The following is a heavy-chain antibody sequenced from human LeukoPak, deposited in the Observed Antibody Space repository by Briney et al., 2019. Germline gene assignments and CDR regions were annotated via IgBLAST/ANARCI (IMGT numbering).Heavy chain of an antibody. V-gene: IGHV3-7*01. CDR3: ASELYCSSTSCYGSGENY. D-gene: IGHD2-2*01. J-gene: IGHJ4*02. CDR1: GFTLSNHW. Sequence: GGSLRLSCAASGFTLSNHWMIWVRQAPGKGLEWVANIKQDGSEKYYVDSVKGRFTISRDNAKNSLYLQMNSLRAEDTAVYYCASELYCSSTSCYGSGENYWGQGTLVTVSS. CDR2: IKQDGSEK.